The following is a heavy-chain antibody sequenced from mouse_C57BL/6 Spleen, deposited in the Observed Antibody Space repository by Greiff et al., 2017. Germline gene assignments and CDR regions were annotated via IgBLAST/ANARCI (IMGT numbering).Heavy chain of an antibody. CDR1: GFSLTSYG. Sequence: VQGVESGPGLVAPSQSLSITCTVSGFSLTSYGVSWVRQPPGKGREWLGVIWGDGSTHYHSALISRLSISKDTSKSPVFLKLNSLQTDDTATYYCAKPRYDGYYRYYAMDYWGQGTSVTVSS. J-gene: IGHJ4*01. V-gene: IGHV2-3*01. CDR2: IWGDGST. D-gene: IGHD2-3*01. CDR3: AKPRYDGYYRYYAMDY.